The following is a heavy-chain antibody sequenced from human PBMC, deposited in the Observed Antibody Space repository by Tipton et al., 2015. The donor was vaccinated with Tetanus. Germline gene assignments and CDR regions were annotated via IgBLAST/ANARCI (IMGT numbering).Heavy chain of an antibody. CDR1: GGTFSSYA. V-gene: IGHV1-69*04. CDR2: IIPNLGIA. CDR3: ARDKARLVAFDI. D-gene: IGHD5-12*01. Sequence: QSGAEVKKPGSSVKVSCKASGGTFSSYAISWVRQAPGQGLEWMGRIIPNLGIANYAQKFQGRVTITADKSTSTAYMELSSLRSGDSAVYYGARDKARLVAFDIWGQVTLVTVSS. J-gene: IGHJ3*02.